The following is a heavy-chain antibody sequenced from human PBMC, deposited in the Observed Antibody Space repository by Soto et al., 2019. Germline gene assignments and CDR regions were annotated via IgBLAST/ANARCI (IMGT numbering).Heavy chain of an antibody. D-gene: IGHD2-15*01. J-gene: IGHJ3*02. CDR1: GFTFSSYW. Sequence: PGGSLRLSCAASGFTFSSYWMHWVRQAPGKGLVWVSRINSDGSSTSYADSVKGRFTISRDNAKNTPYLQMNSLRAEDTAVYYCARGRGYCSGGSCRQGPDAFDIWGQGTMVTVSS. CDR2: INSDGSST. V-gene: IGHV3-74*01. CDR3: ARGRGYCSGGSCRQGPDAFDI.